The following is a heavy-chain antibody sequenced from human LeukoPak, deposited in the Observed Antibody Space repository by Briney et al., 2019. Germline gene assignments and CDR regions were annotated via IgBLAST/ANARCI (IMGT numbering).Heavy chain of an antibody. Sequence: GGSLRLSCVASGITFGKYWMSWVRQAPGKGLEWVANIKLDGSEKNYVDSVKGRFTISRDNTKNSLYLQMNSLRVEDTAVFYCARDQYDTWSRRGNFDSWGQGTLVIVSS. J-gene: IGHJ4*02. CDR2: IKLDGSEK. CDR3: ARDQYDTWSRRGNFDS. D-gene: IGHD3-3*01. CDR1: GITFGKYW. V-gene: IGHV3-7*03.